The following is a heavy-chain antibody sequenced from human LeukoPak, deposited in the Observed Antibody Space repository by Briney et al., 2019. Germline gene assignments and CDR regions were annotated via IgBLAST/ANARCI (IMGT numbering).Heavy chain of an antibody. CDR3: ARESLYYDYVWGSYRSGAFDI. V-gene: IGHV3-30-3*01. CDR2: ISYDGSNK. Sequence: GGSLRLSCAASGFTFSSYAMHWVRQAPGKGLEWVAVISYDGSNKYYADSVKGRFTISRDNSRNTLYLQMNSLRAEDTAVYYCARESLYYDYVWGSYRSGAFDIWGQGTMVTVSS. J-gene: IGHJ3*02. CDR1: GFTFSSYA. D-gene: IGHD3-16*02.